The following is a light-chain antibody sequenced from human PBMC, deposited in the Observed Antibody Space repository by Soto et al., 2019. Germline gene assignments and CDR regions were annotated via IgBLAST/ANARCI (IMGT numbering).Light chain of an antibody. J-gene: IGKJ5*01. CDR1: QSVSSK. CDR3: QQYRMSPNT. CDR2: GAS. Sequence: EIVMTQSPATLSVSPGEGATLSCRASQSVSSKLAWYQQKPGQAPRLLIYGASTRATGIPARFSGSGSGTEFTLIISSLQSEDSAVYYCQQYRMSPNTFGQGTRLEIK. V-gene: IGKV3-15*01.